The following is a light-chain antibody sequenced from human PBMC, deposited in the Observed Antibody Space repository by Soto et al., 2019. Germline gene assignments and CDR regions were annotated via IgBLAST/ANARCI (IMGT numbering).Light chain of an antibody. CDR1: QSVSSN. V-gene: IGKV3-15*01. J-gene: IGKJ5*01. CDR2: GAS. CDR3: QQYNNWPPQIT. Sequence: IVMTQSPGTLSGSPVEVGTLSFMGRQSVSSNLAWYQQKPGQAPRLLIYGASTRATGIPARFSGSGSGTEFTLTISSLQSEDFAVYYCQQYNNWPPQITCGQGTRLE.